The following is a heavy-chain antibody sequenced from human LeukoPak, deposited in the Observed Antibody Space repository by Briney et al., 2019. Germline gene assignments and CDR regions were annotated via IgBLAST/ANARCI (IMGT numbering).Heavy chain of an antibody. CDR2: IYYSGST. V-gene: IGHV4-59*12. D-gene: IGHD2-2*01. CDR1: GGSISSYY. J-gene: IGHJ4*02. CDR3: ARGRVLIEYQLPPLQ. Sequence: SETLSLTCTVSGGSISSYYWSWIRQPPGKGLEWIGYIYYSGSTNYNPSLKSRVTISVDTSKNQFSLKLSSVTAADTAVYYCARGRVLIEYQLPPLQWGQGTLVTVSS.